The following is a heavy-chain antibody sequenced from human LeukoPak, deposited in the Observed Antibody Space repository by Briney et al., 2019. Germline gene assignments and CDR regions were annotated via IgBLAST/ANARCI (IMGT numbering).Heavy chain of an antibody. CDR3: ARDPESAVAGDFDY. CDR2: IYSGGST. CDR1: GFTVSSNY. D-gene: IGHD6-19*01. Sequence: GGSLRLSCAASGFTVSSNYMSWVRQAPGKGLEWVSVIYSGGSTYYADSVKGRFTISRDHSKNTLYLQMNSLRAEDTAVYYCARDPESAVAGDFDYWGQGTLVTVSS. V-gene: IGHV3-66*01. J-gene: IGHJ4*02.